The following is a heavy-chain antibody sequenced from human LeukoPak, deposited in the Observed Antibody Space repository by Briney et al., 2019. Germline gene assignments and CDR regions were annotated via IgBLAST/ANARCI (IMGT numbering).Heavy chain of an antibody. D-gene: IGHD3-10*01. Sequence: SGGSLRLSCAASGFTFSSYGMSWVRQAPGKGLEWVSAIGGRDGSTYYADSVKGRFTISRDNSKNTLYVQMNSLRAEDTAVYYCAKGHYYGSGSLDYWGQGTLATVSS. CDR2: IGGRDGST. V-gene: IGHV3-23*01. CDR1: GFTFSSYG. J-gene: IGHJ4*02. CDR3: AKGHYYGSGSLDY.